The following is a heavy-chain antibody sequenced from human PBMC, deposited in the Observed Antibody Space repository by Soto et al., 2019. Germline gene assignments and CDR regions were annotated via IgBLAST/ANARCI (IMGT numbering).Heavy chain of an antibody. CDR1: GYIFANYA. CDR3: ARVVKNFSGSRDTRFDP. J-gene: IGHJ5*02. CDR2: INPGNGNT. Sequence: ASVKVSCKASGYIFANYAMQWVRQAPGQGLEWMGYINPGNGNTKYSQKFQGRLTTSRDTSANTVYMDLSSLTSKDTAIYYCARVVKNFSGSRDTRFDPWGQGTQVTVSS. V-gene: IGHV1-3*01. D-gene: IGHD3-10*01.